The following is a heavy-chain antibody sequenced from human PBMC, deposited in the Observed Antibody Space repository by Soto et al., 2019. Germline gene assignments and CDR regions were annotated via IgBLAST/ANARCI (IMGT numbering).Heavy chain of an antibody. Sequence: GGSLRLSCAASGCTFSNAWMSWVRQAPGKGLEWVGRIKSKTDGGTTDYAAPVKGRFTISRDDSKNTLYLQMNSLKTEDTAVYYCTTELVVIAPIDYWGQGTLVTVSS. CDR3: TTELVVIAPIDY. CDR1: GCTFSNAW. J-gene: IGHJ4*02. CDR2: IKSKTDGGTT. V-gene: IGHV3-15*01. D-gene: IGHD2-21*01.